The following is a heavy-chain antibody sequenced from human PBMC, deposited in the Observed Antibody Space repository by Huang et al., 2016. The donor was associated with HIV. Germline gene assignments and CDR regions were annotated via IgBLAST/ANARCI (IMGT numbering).Heavy chain of an antibody. CDR3: ARPRRTEYGDPWDAFDI. D-gene: IGHD4-17*01. CDR2: IYPGDSDS. Sequence: ELQLVQSGAEVKRPGESLTIACKGSGYSFNNYWVAWVRQMPGKGLEWMPMIYPGDSDSRYSPSFQGQVSISADKSINTVYLHWGSLKASDTATYYCARPRRTEYGDPWDAFDIWGQGTMVTVSS. CDR1: GYSFNNYW. V-gene: IGHV5-51*01. J-gene: IGHJ3*02.